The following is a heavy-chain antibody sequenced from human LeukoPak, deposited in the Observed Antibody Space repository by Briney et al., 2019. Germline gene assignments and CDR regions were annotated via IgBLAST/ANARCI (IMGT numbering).Heavy chain of an antibody. V-gene: IGHV1-24*01. D-gene: IGHD4-23*01. CDR1: GCTLTELS. CDR3: ATAVVTPFGVFFDY. J-gene: IGHJ4*02. CDR2: FDPEDGET. Sequence: ASVKVSCKVSGCTLTELSMHWVRQAPGKGLEWMGGFDPEDGETIYAQKFQGRVTMTEDTSTDTAYMELSSLRSEDTAVYYCATAVVTPFGVFFDYWGQGTLVTVSS.